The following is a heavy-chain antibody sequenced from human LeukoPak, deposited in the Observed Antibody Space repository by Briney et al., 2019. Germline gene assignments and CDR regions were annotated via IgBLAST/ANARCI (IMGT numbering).Heavy chain of an antibody. CDR3: AIGLDLIFGVINH. J-gene: IGHJ5*02. Sequence: ASVKVSCMISGHTLTELSMHWVRQAPGEGLEWTGGFDPEDGETIYAQKFQGRVTMTEDTSTDTAYMEVSSLRSEDTAVYYCAIGLDLIFGVINHWGQGTLVTVSS. CDR2: FDPEDGET. D-gene: IGHD3-3*01. CDR1: GHTLTELS. V-gene: IGHV1-24*01.